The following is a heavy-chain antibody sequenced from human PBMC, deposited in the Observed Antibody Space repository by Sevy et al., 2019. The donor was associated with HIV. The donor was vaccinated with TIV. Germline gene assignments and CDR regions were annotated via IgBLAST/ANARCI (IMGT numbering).Heavy chain of an antibody. CDR2: IIPIFGTA. D-gene: IGHD2-2*01. Sequence: ASVKVSCKASGGTFSSYAISWVRQAPGQGLEWMGGIIPIFGTANYAQKFQGRVTITADESTSTAYMELSSLRSEDTAWYYCARDRVVVVPAAPPLGKDYSNSAHYYYYGMDVWGQGTTVTVSS. V-gene: IGHV1-69*13. CDR3: ARDRVVVVPAAPPLGKDYSNSAHYYYYGMDV. J-gene: IGHJ6*02. CDR1: GGTFSSYA.